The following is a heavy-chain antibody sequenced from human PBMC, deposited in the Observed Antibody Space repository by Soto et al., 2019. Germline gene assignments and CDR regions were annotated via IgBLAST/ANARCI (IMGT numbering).Heavy chain of an antibody. CDR2: IKQDGSEK. CDR1: GFTFSSYW. D-gene: IGHD6-19*01. Sequence: EVQLVESGGGLVQPGGSLRLSCAASGFTFSSYWMSWVRQAPGKGLEWVANIKQDGSEKYYVDSVKGRFTISRDNAKKTLYLQMNRLGAEDTAVYYCAGDRPELVPRTAGLYYYYYYGMDVWGQGTTVTVSS. J-gene: IGHJ6*02. CDR3: AGDRPELVPRTAGLYYYYYYGMDV. V-gene: IGHV3-7*03.